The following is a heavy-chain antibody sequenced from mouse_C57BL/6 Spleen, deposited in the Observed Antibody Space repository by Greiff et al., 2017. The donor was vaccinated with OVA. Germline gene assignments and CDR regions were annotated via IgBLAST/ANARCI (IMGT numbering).Heavy chain of an antibody. CDR3: ARGTTARYFDV. CDR1: GYTFTSYW. CDR2: INPSSGYT. V-gene: IGHV1-7*01. J-gene: IGHJ1*03. D-gene: IGHD1-2*01. Sequence: QQSGAELAKPGASVKLSCKASGYTFTSYWMHWVKQRPGQGLEWIGYINPSSGYTRYNQKFKDKATLTADKSSSTAYMQLSSLTYEDSAVYYCARGTTARYFDVWGTGTTVTVSS.